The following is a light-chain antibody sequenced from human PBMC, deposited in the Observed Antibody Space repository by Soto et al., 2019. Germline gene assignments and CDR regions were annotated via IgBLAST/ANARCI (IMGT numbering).Light chain of an antibody. J-gene: IGKJ4*01. CDR1: QGISNY. CDR2: AAS. CDR3: QKYNSAPLT. V-gene: IGKV1-27*01. Sequence: DIQMTQSPSSLSASVGDRVTITCRASQGISNYLAWYQQKPGKVPKLLIYAASTLQSGVPSRFSGSGSRTDFTITISSLQPEDVATYYCQKYNSAPLTFGGGTKVEIK.